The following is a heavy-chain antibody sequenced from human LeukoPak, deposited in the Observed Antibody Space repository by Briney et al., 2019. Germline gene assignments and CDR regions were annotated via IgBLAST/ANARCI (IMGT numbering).Heavy chain of an antibody. Sequence: GGSLRLTCAASGVTVSSSSMSWVRQAPGKGLEWVSAAYSGGYTNYADSVKGRFTISGDNSKNTLYLQMSSLRAEDTAVYYCAKGVVGAEGYWGQGTLVTVSS. D-gene: IGHD1-26*01. CDR2: AYSGGYT. CDR3: AKGVVGAEGY. CDR1: GVTVSSSS. J-gene: IGHJ4*02. V-gene: IGHV3-66*01.